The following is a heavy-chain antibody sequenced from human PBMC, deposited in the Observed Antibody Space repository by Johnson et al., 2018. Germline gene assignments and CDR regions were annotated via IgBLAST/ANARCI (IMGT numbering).Heavy chain of an antibody. CDR1: GFTFSRYG. J-gene: IGHJ6*03. CDR2: ISYDGSNK. D-gene: IGHD5-18*01. CDR3: AKDSNTAMAPYYIDV. Sequence: VQLVESGGGVVQPGRSLRLSCAASGFTFSRYGMHWVRQAPGKGLEWVAVISYDGSNKYYADSVKGRFTISRDNSTNTLYLQMNSLRAEDTAVYYCAKDSNTAMAPYYIDVWGKGTTVTVSS. V-gene: IGHV3-30*18.